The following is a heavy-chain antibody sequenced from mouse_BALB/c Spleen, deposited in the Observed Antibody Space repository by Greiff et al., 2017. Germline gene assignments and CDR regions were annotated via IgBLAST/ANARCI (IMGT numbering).Heavy chain of an antibody. Sequence: EVKLVESGGGLVQPGGSRKLSCAASGFTFSSFGMHWVRQAPEKGLEWVAYISSGSSTIYYADTVKGRFTISRDNPKNTLFLQMTSLRSEDTAMYYCATQGGGTFAYWGQGTLVTVSA. J-gene: IGHJ3*01. CDR3: ATQGGGTFAY. CDR1: GFTFSSFG. D-gene: IGHD3-1*01. CDR2: ISSGSSTI. V-gene: IGHV5-17*02.